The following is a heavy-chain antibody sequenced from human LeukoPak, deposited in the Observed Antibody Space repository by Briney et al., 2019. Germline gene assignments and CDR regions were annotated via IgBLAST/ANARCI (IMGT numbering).Heavy chain of an antibody. J-gene: IGHJ4*02. Sequence: GGSLRLSCAASGFTFSSYGMSWVRQAPGKGLEWVSAISGSGDSTYYADSVKGRFTISRDNSKNTLYLRMNSLRAEDTAVYYCAKGGSYDFWSGYYPSLIDYWGQGTLVTVSS. CDR3: AKGGSYDFWSGYYPSLIDY. V-gene: IGHV3-23*01. CDR1: GFTFSSYG. CDR2: ISGSGDST. D-gene: IGHD3-3*01.